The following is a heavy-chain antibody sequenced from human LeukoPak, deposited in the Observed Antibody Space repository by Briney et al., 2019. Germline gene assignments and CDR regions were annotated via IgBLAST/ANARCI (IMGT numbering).Heavy chain of an antibody. CDR2: ISGSGGST. CDR3: AKHYDSSGYVLIDY. J-gene: IGHJ4*02. V-gene: IGHV3-23*01. D-gene: IGHD3-22*01. Sequence: GGSLRLSCVVSGFTFSSYAMSWVRQAPGKGLEWVSGISGSGGSTYYADSVKGRFTISRDNTKNTLYLQMNSLRAEDTAVYYCAKHYDSSGYVLIDYWGQGTLVTVSS. CDR1: GFTFSSYA.